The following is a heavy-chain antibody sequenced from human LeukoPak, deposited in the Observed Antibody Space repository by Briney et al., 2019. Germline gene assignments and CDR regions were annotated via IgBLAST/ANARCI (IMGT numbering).Heavy chain of an antibody. Sequence: EASVRVSCKASGYTFSIYGFSWVRQAHGQGLEWMGWISVYNGNTNYAQKFQGRVTMTTDTSTSTDNMELRSLRSDDTAVYYCARQGYSGHSQGAADYWGQGTLVTVSS. D-gene: IGHD4-23*01. CDR3: ARQGYSGHSQGAADY. CDR1: GYTFSIYG. J-gene: IGHJ4*02. CDR2: ISVYNGNT. V-gene: IGHV1-18*01.